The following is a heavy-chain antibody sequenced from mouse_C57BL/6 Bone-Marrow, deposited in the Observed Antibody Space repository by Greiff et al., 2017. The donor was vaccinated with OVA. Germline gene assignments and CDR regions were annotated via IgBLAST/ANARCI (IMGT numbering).Heavy chain of an antibody. CDR3: ARGGRFAN. CDR1: GYTFTSYT. D-gene: IGHD3-3*01. Sequence: QVQLQQSGAELARPGASVKMSCKASGYTFTSYTMHWVNQRPGQGLEWIGYINPSSGYTKYKQKLKDKATLTADKSYNTAYRQLSSLTSEDSAVYYWARGGRFANWGQGTLVTVSA. V-gene: IGHV1-4*01. J-gene: IGHJ3*01. CDR2: INPSSGYT.